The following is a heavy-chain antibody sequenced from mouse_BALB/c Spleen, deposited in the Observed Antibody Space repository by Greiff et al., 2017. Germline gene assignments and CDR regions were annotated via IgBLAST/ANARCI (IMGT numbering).Heavy chain of an antibody. J-gene: IGHJ3*01. CDR3: ARTYYDYDEFAY. CDR1: GFNIKDTY. V-gene: IGHV14-3*02. CDR2: IDPANGNT. Sequence: VQLQQSGAELVKPGASVKLSCKASGFNIKDTYMHWVKQRPEQGLEWIGRIDPANGNTKYDPKFQGKATITADTSSNTAYLQLSSLTSEDTAVYYCARTYYDYDEFAYWGQGTLVTVSA. D-gene: IGHD2-4*01.